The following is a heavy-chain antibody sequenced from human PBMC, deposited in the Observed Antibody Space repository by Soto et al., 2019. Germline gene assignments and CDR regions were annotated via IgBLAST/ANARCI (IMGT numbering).Heavy chain of an antibody. V-gene: IGHV4-30-2*01. CDR3: AGMPYTSGLRFDP. D-gene: IGHD6-19*01. Sequence: KPSETLSLTCNMSGDSYSISTHSWSWIRQPPGKALQWIGFIYQSGVTSYNPSLASRVSISLDRSNNQCSLKLKSVTAADTAVYFCAGMPYTSGLRFDPWGPGTLVTVSS. CDR1: GDSYSISTHS. J-gene: IGHJ5*02. CDR2: IYQSGVT.